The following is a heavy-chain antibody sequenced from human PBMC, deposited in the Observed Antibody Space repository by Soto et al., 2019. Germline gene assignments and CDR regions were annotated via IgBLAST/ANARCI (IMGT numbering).Heavy chain of an antibody. CDR1: GYTFTSYG. D-gene: IGHD5-18*01. V-gene: IGHV1-18*01. J-gene: IGHJ4*02. CDR2: LNAYNGNT. CDR3: ARDVGYGLIDY. Sequence: QVQLVQSGAEVKKPGASVKVSCKASGYTFTSYGISWVRQAPGQGRGRLGGLNAYNGNTNYAQKHQGRDTMTTDTSTRTAYMELRSLRSDDTAVYYCARDVGYGLIDYWGQGTLVTVSS.